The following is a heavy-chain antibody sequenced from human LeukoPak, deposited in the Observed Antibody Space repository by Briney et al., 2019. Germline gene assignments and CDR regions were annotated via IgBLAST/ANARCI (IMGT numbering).Heavy chain of an antibody. D-gene: IGHD6-13*01. V-gene: IGHV4-4*07. CDR1: GGSISSYY. Sequence: SETLSLTCTVSGGSISSYYWSWIRQPAGKGLEWIGRIYTSGSTNYNPSLKSRVTISVDTSKNQFSLKLSSVTAADTAVYYCARRTAAARAFDYWGQGTLVTVSS. CDR3: ARRTAAARAFDY. J-gene: IGHJ4*02. CDR2: IYTSGST.